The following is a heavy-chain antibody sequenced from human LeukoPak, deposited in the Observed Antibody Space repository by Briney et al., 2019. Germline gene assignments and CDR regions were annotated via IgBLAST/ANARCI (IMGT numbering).Heavy chain of an antibody. Sequence: ASVKVSCKASGYTFTGYYMHWVRQAPGQGLEWMGRINPNSGGTNYAQKFQGRVTMTRDTSIGTAYMELSRLRSDDTAVYYCANGGIAVAGVSLFDYWGQGTLVTVSS. J-gene: IGHJ4*02. CDR2: INPNSGGT. V-gene: IGHV1-2*06. CDR1: GYTFTGYY. D-gene: IGHD6-19*01. CDR3: ANGGIAVAGVSLFDY.